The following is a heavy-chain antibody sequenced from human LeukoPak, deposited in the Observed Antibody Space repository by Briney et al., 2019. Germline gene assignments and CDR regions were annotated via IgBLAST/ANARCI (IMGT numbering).Heavy chain of an antibody. Sequence: SETLSLTCAVYGGSFSGYYWSWNRQPPGKGLEWIGEINHSGSTNYNPSLKSRVTISVDTSKNQFSLKLSSVTAADTAVYYCARGGQGSSGYYPPDRDWYFDLWGRGTLVTVSS. CDR3: ARGGQGSSGYYPPDRDWYFDL. J-gene: IGHJ2*01. CDR1: GGSFSGYY. D-gene: IGHD3-22*01. V-gene: IGHV4-34*01. CDR2: INHSGST.